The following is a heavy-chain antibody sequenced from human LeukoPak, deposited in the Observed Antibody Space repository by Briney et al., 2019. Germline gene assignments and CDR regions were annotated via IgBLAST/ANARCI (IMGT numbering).Heavy chain of an antibody. J-gene: IGHJ1*01. CDR2: ILPIFGTA. CDR3: AREIKEGCTVVVAATRYFQH. CDR1: RRTYSSYA. V-gene: IGHV1-69*01. Sequence: PVLLFCTASRRTYSSYATSWARSAPGQGLEGVAGILPIFGTANYTQKLQGRVNITADVSTTSAHMALRRRRSENTAVYYCAREIKEGCTVVVAATRYFQHWGQGTLVTVSS. D-gene: IGHD2-15*01.